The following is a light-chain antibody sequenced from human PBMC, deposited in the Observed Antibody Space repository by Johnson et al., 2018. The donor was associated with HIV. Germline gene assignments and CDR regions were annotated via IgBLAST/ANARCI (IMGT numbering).Light chain of an antibody. CDR2: DNN. V-gene: IGLV1-51*01. J-gene: IGLJ1*01. CDR3: GTWDSSLSGYV. Sequence: QSVLTQPPSVSAAPGQKVTISCSGSSSNIGNNYVSWYQQLPGTAPKLLIYDNNKRPSGIPDRFSGSKSGTSATLGITGLQTGDEADYDCGTWDSSLSGYVCGTGTKVTVL. CDR1: SSNIGNNY.